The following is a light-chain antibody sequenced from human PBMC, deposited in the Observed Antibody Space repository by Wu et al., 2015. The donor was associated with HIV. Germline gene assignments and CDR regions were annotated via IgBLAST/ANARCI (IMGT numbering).Light chain of an antibody. CDR3: QQRYNWPPFT. J-gene: IGKJ5*01. CDR2: DAS. V-gene: IGKV3-11*01. CDR1: QSVSSH. Sequence: EIVLTQSPATLSLSPGERATLSCRASQSVSSHLAWYQQKPGQAPRLLIYDASNRATGIPARFSGSGSGTDFTLTISSLEPEDFAVYYCQQRYNWPPFTFGQGTRLEIK.